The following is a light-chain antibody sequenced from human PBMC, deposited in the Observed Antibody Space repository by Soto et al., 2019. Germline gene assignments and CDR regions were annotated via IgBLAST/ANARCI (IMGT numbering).Light chain of an antibody. CDR3: CSNAASSTYV. Sequence: LTPPSSVSGSPGQSITISCTGTSSDVGSHNLVSWYQQYPGKAPKLIIFEASKRPSGVSNRFSGSKSGSTASLTISGLQAEDEADYYCCSNAASSTYVFGSGTKVTVL. CDR1: SSDVGSHNL. CDR2: EAS. J-gene: IGLJ1*01. V-gene: IGLV2-23*01.